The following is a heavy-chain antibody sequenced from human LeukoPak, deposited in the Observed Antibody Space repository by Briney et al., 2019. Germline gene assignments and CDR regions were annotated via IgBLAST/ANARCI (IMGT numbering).Heavy chain of an antibody. D-gene: IGHD3-10*01. J-gene: IGHJ5*02. CDR2: INPNSGGT. CDR3: AREGDYYGSGRDWFDP. CDR1: GYTSTGYY. V-gene: IGHV1-2*02. Sequence: GASVKVSCKASGYTSTGYYMHWVRQAPGQGLEWMGWINPNSGGTNYAQKFQGRVTMTRDTSISTAYMELSRLRSDDTAVYYCAREGDYYGSGRDWFDPWGQGTLVTVSS.